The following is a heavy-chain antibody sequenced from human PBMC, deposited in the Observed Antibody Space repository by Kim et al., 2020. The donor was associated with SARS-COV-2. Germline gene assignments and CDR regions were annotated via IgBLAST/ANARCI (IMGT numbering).Heavy chain of an antibody. J-gene: IGHJ6*02. CDR3: ARDQGFLGSFGMDV. V-gene: IGHV3-30*03. Sequence: YADSVKGRFTVARDNSKYTLYLQMNSRRPEDTAVDYCARDQGFLGSFGMDVWGQGTTVTVSS. D-gene: IGHD3-3*01.